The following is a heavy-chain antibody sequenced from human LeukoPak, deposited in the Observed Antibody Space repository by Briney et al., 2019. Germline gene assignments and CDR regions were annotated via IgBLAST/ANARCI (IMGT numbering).Heavy chain of an antibody. J-gene: IGHJ4*02. CDR3: ARGAPTKILTYYYGSGSYDGLVDY. CDR1: GFTFSSYW. V-gene: IGHV3-74*01. CDR2: INSDGSST. D-gene: IGHD3-10*01. Sequence: PGGSLRLSCAASGFTFSSYWMHWVRQAPGKGLVWVSRINSDGSSTSYADSVKGRFTISRDNAKNTLYLQMNCLRAEDTAVYYCARGAPTKILTYYYGSGSYDGLVDYWGQGTLVTVSS.